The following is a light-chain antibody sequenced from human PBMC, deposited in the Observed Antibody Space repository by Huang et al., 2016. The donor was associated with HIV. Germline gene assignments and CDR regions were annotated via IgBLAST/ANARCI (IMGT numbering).Light chain of an antibody. J-gene: IGKJ1*01. V-gene: IGKV4-1*01. CDR2: WAS. CDR3: QQYYSSPQT. CDR1: RSVFASSTERDY. Sequence: DIVMTQSPDSLAVSLGARATLHCRSSRSVFASSTERDYLALFQQRTGQPPKLLLFWASTREAGVPDRFRGSGSGTDFTLTIANLRAEDAAIYYCQQYYSSPQTFGQGT.